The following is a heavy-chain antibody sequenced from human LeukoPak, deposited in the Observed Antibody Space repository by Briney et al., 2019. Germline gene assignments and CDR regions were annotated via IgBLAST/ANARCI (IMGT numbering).Heavy chain of an antibody. CDR1: GYSISSGYY. CDR2: IYHSGST. CDR3: ARLSVSYYGTVDY. V-gene: IGHV4-38-2*02. J-gene: IGHJ4*02. Sequence: SETLSLTCTVSGYSISSGYYWGWIRQPPGKGLEWIGSIYHSGSTYYNPSLKSRVTISVDTSKNQFSLKLSSVTAADTAVYYCARLSVSYYGTVDYWGQGTLVTVSS. D-gene: IGHD1-26*01.